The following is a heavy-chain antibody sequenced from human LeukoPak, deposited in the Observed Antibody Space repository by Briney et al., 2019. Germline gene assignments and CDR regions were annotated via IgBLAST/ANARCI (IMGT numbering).Heavy chain of an antibody. CDR2: ITSSSSYI. V-gene: IGHV3-21*01. Sequence: PGGSLRLSCAASGFTFSGYSMNWVRQAPGKWLEWVSSITSSSSYIYYADSVKGRFTISRDNAKNSLYLQMNSLRAEDTAVYYCARGETSWTLPNDYWGQGTLVTVS. D-gene: IGHD2-15*01. CDR3: ARGETSWTLPNDY. CDR1: GFTFSGYS. J-gene: IGHJ4*02.